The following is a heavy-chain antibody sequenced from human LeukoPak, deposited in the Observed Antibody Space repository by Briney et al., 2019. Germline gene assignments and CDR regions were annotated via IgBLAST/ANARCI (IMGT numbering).Heavy chain of an antibody. Sequence: ASVKVSCKASGYTFTSYYITWVRQAPGQGLEWVGWISAYNGKTNYAQKFQGRVTMTIDTSTTTVYMDLRSLTSDDTAIYYCAKGGAMVATIDYWGQRTLVTVSS. V-gene: IGHV1-18*01. D-gene: IGHD5-18*01. CDR2: ISAYNGKT. CDR3: AKGGAMVATIDY. CDR1: GYTFTSYY. J-gene: IGHJ4*02.